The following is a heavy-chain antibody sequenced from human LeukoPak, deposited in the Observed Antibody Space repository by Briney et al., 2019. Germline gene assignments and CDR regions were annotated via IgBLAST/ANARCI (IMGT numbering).Heavy chain of an antibody. CDR3: ARVLEAEYYDILTGYYYYYHMDV. V-gene: IGHV4-59*01. CDR1: GGSISSYY. J-gene: IGHJ6*03. Sequence: SETLSLTCTVSGGSISSYYWSWIRQPPGKGLEWIGYIYYSGSTNYNPSLKSRVTISVDTSKNQFSLKLSSVTAADTAVYYCARVLEAEYYDILTGYYYYYHMDVWGKGTTVTVSS. CDR2: IYYSGST. D-gene: IGHD3-9*01.